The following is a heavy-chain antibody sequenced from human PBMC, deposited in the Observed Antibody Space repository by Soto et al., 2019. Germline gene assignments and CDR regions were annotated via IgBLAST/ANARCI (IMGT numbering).Heavy chain of an antibody. Sequence: GASVKVSCKASGGTFSSYAISWVRQAPGQGLEWMGGIIPIFGTANYAQKFQGRVTITADESTSTAYMELSSLRSEDTAVYYCARASAGIFGVVNWFDPWGQGTLVTVSS. CDR1: GGTFSSYA. CDR2: IIPIFGTA. J-gene: IGHJ5*02. V-gene: IGHV1-69*13. D-gene: IGHD3-3*01. CDR3: ARASAGIFGVVNWFDP.